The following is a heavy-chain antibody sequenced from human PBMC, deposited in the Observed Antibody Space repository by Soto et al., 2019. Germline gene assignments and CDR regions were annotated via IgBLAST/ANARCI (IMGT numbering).Heavy chain of an antibody. CDR3: ARDARSSFDWFDP. CDR1: GGTFSSYT. J-gene: IGHJ5*02. V-gene: IGHV1-69*08. CDR2: IIPILGIA. Sequence: QVQLVQSGAEVKKPGSSVKVSCKASGGTFSSYTISWVRQAPGQRLEWMGRIIPILGIANSAQKFQGRVTITADKSTSTAYMELSSLRSEDTAVYYCARDARSSFDWFDPWGQGTLVTVSS.